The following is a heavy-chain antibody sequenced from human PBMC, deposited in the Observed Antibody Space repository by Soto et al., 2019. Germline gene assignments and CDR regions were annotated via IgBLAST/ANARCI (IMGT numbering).Heavy chain of an antibody. D-gene: IGHD3-16*01. CDR2: IKRDGSEK. Sequence: PGGSLRLSCAASGFTFSNYWMNWVRQAPGKGLEWVANIKRDGSEKYYVDSVKGRFTISRDNAKNSLSLQMNSLRAEDTAVYYCWGADPGGWGQGTLVTVSS. CDR3: WGADPGG. CDR1: GFTFSNYW. J-gene: IGHJ4*02. V-gene: IGHV3-7*03.